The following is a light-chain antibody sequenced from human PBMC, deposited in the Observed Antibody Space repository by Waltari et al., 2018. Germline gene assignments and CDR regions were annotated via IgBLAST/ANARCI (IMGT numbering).Light chain of an antibody. CDR2: EGT. CDR3: CSFAGGSSWV. J-gene: IGLJ3*02. CDR1: SSDIGS. V-gene: IGLV2-23*01. Sequence: QSALTQPASVSGSPGQSITISCTGTSSDIGSVSWYQQHPGMAPKLMIYEGTKRPSGLSNRFSGSKSGNTASLTSSGLQAEDDADYYCCSFAGGSSWVFGGGTKVTVL.